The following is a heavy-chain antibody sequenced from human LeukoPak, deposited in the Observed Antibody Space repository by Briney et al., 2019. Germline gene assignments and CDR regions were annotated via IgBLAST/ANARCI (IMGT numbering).Heavy chain of an antibody. V-gene: IGHV3-23*01. D-gene: IGHD3-10*02. Sequence: GGSLRLSCAASRFTFSTYGMSWVRQAPGKGLEWVSAISGSGGSTYYADSVKGRFTISRDNAKNSLYLQMNSLRAEDTAVYYCAELGITMIGGVWGKGTTVTISS. CDR3: AELGITMIGGV. J-gene: IGHJ6*04. CDR2: ISGSGGST. CDR1: RFTFSTYG.